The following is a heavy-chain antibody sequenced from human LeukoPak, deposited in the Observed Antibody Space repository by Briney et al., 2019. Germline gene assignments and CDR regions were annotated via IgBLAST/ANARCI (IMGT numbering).Heavy chain of an antibody. D-gene: IGHD3-22*01. J-gene: IGHJ4*02. CDR3: ARLPFYDSSGY. Sequence: SETLSLTCSVSGDSISSYYWSWIRQPPGKGLEWIGYIYYTGNTNYNPSLKSRVTISVNTSKNQFSLKLSSVTAADTAVYYCARLPFYDSSGYWGQGTLVTVSS. V-gene: IGHV4-59*08. CDR2: IYYTGNT. CDR1: GDSISSYY.